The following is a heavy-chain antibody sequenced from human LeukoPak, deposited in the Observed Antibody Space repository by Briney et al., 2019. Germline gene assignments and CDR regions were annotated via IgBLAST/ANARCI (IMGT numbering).Heavy chain of an antibody. CDR2: IYYSGSA. J-gene: IGHJ4*02. D-gene: IGHD5-18*01. Sequence: PSETLSLTCTASGGSISTYYWSWIRKPPGKGLEWIGYIYYSGSANYNPSLESRVTISVDTSKNHFSLKLSSVTAADTAVYYCARHYGYSYGPDYWGQGTLVTVSS. CDR1: GGSISTYY. V-gene: IGHV4-59*08. CDR3: ARHYGYSYGPDY.